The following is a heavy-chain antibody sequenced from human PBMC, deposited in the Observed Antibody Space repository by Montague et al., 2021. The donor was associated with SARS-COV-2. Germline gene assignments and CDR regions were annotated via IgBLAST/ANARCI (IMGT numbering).Heavy chain of an antibody. J-gene: IGHJ5*02. Sequence: TLSLTCTVSGVSISSGTYYWSWIRQPAGKGLEWIGRVYTSGSTNYNPSLESRATLSADTSKNQFSLKLRSVTAADTAVCFCATTGLSGESWFDPWGQGTLVAVSS. CDR3: ATTGLSGESWFDP. D-gene: IGHD7-27*01. CDR1: GVSISSGTYY. CDR2: VYTSGST. V-gene: IGHV4-61*02.